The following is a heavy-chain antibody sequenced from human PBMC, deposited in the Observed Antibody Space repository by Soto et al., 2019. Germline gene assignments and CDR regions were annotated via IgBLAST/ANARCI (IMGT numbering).Heavy chain of an antibody. J-gene: IGHJ3*02. CDR3: ARHRGGYCSSTSCYYDAFDI. V-gene: IGHV5-51*01. D-gene: IGHD2-2*03. CDR1: GYSFTSYW. Sequence: PGESLKISCKGSGYSFTSYWIGWVRQMPGKGLEWMGIIYPGDSDTRYSPSFQGQVTISADKSISTAYLQWSSLKASDTAMYYCARHRGGYCSSTSCYYDAFDIWGQGTMVTV. CDR2: IYPGDSDT.